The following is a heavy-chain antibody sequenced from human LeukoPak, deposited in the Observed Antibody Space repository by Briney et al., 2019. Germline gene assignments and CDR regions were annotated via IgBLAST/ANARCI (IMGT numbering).Heavy chain of an antibody. Sequence: GSLRLSCAASGFTFSSYSMNWVRQAPGKGLEWIGYIYYSGSTNYNPSLKSRVTISVDTSKNQFSLKLSSVTAADTAVYYCARDRWELLDAFDIWGQGTMVTVSS. J-gene: IGHJ3*02. D-gene: IGHD1-26*01. V-gene: IGHV4-59*01. CDR2: IYYSGST. CDR1: GFTFSSYS. CDR3: ARDRWELLDAFDI.